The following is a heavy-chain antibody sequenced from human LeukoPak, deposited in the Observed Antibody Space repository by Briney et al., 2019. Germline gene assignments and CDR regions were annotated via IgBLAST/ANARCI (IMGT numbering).Heavy chain of an antibody. V-gene: IGHV3-66*02. Sequence: GGSLRLSCAASGLTVSSNYMSWVRKAPGKGLEWVSVIYSGGSTYYADSVKGRFTISRDNSKNTLYLQMNSLRAEDTAVYYCARGGGCSGYDLFDYWGQGTLVTVSS. CDR2: IYSGGST. CDR1: GLTVSSNY. D-gene: IGHD5-12*01. J-gene: IGHJ4*02. CDR3: ARGGGCSGYDLFDY.